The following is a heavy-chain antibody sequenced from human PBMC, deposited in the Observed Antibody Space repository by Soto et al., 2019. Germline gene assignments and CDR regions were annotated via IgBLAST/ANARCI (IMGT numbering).Heavy chain of an antibody. CDR2: IYYSGST. Sequence: PSETLSLNCTVSGGSISSSSYYWGWIRQPPGKGLEWIGSIYYSGSTYYNPSLKSRVTISVETSKNQFSLKLSSVTAADTAVYYCARLWGVSGSWANYYYYYGMDVWAKGPRS. V-gene: IGHV4-39*01. CDR3: ARLWGVSGSWANYYYYYGMDV. J-gene: IGHJ6*02. CDR1: GGSISSSSYY. D-gene: IGHD6-13*01.